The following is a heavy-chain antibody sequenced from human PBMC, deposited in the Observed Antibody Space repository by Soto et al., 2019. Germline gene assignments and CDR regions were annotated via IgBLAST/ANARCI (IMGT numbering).Heavy chain of an antibody. V-gene: IGHV3-9*01. D-gene: IGHD5-12*01. CDR1: GFTFDDYA. J-gene: IGHJ4*02. CDR2: ISWNSGII. CDR3: AKSCAYSKCFLDY. Sequence: PGGSLRLSCAASGFTFDDYAMHWVRHAPGKGLEWVPSISWNSGIIVYADSVKGRFTISRDNAKSSLYLQMSSLRAEDTAFYFCAKSCAYSKCFLDYWGQGTLVTVSS.